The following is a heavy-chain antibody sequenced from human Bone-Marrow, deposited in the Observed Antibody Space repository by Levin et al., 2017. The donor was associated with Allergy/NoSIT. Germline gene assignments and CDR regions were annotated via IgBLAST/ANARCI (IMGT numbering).Heavy chain of an antibody. V-gene: IGHV3-7*01. J-gene: IGHJ4*02. D-gene: IGHD3-16*02. Sequence: AGGSLRLSCAASGFSFGDYWMTWVRQAPGKGLEWVANIKQQGNEKHYVDSVKGRFAISRDNAKKSLYLQMNSLRAEDTAVYYCVRDIGDYWGQGTLVTVSS. CDR2: IKQQGNEK. CDR3: VRDIGDY. CDR1: GFSFGDYW.